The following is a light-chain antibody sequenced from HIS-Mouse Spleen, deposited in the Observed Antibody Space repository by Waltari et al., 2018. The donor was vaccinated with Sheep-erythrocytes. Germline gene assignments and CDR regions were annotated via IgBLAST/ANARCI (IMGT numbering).Light chain of an antibody. CDR3: QAWDSSTAV. CDR2: QDS. CDR1: KLGDKY. Sequence: SYELTQPPSVSVSPGQTASITCSGDKLGDKYACWYQQKPGQSPVLVIYQDSKRPSGIPGRFYGSNYGNTATLTISGTQAMDEADYYCQAWDSSTAVFGGGTKLTVL. J-gene: IGLJ2*01. V-gene: IGLV3-1*01.